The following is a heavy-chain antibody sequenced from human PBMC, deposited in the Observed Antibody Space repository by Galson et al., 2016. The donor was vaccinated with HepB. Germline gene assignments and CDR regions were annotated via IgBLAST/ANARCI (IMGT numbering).Heavy chain of an antibody. CDR1: GVSITSTTYY. J-gene: IGHJ4*02. V-gene: IGHV4-39*01. CDR2: IYNSGTT. D-gene: IGHD3-10*01. CDR3: ARHSWFFSRFDY. Sequence: SETLSLTCSVSGVSITSTTYYWVWVRQPPGKGLEWIGSIYNSGTTSYSPSLKSRLTISVDTSRDQFSLNLRSVTAADTAVYFCARHSWFFSRFDYWGQGTLVTVSS.